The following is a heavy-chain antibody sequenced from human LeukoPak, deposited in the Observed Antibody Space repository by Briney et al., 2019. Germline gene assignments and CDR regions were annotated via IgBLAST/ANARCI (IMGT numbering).Heavy chain of an antibody. CDR2: ISAYNGNT. Sequence: GASVKVSCKASGYTFTSYGISWVRQAPGQGLEWMGWISAYNGNTNYAQKLQGRVTMTTDTSTSTAYMELRSLRSEDTSVYYCARARASGWYAIDYYYYYYMDVWGKGTTVTVSS. J-gene: IGHJ6*03. CDR1: GYTFTSYG. CDR3: ARARASGWYAIDYYYYYYMDV. V-gene: IGHV1-18*01. D-gene: IGHD6-19*01.